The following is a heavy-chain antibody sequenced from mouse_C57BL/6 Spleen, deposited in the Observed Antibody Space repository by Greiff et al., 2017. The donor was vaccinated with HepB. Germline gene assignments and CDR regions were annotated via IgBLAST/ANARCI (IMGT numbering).Heavy chain of an antibody. CDR2: ISDGGSYT. CDR3: ARDNSDFDY. V-gene: IGHV5-4*01. CDR1: GFTFSSYA. J-gene: IGHJ2*01. Sequence: EVQLVESGGGLVKPGGSLKLSCAASGFTFSSYAMSWVRQTPEKRLEWVATISDGGSYTYYPDNVKGRFPISRDNAKNNLYLQMSHLKSEDTAMYYCARDNSDFDYWGQGTTLTVSS.